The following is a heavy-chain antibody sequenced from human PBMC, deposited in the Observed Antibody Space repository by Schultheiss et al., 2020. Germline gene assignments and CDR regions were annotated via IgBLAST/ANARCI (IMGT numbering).Heavy chain of an antibody. D-gene: IGHD6-6*01. J-gene: IGHJ4*02. CDR1: GGTFSSYA. V-gene: IGHV1-69*04. CDR2: IIPILGIA. CDR3: ARGHIGIAARRPSLYYFDY. Sequence: SVKVSCKASGGTFSSYAISWVRQAPGQGLEWMGRIIPILGIANYAQKFQGRVTITSDKSTSTAYMELSSLRSEDTAVYYCARGHIGIAARRPSLYYFDYWGQGTLVTVSS.